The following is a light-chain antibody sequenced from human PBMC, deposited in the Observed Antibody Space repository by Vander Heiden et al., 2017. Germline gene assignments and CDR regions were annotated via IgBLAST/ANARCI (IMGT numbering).Light chain of an antibody. CDR1: QSVASSS. J-gene: IGKJ1*01. CDR2: GTS. V-gene: IGKV3-20*01. Sequence: EIVLTQSPGTLSLSPGDRATLSCRASQSVASSSLAWYQQKPGQPPRLLIYGTSSRATGVPDRFSGGGSGTYFTLTITRLEPEDFAVYYCQQSVTSPTWTFGQGTKVEIK. CDR3: QQSVTSPTWT.